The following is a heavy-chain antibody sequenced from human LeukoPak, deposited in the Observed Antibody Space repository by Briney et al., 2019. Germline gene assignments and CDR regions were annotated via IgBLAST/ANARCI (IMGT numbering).Heavy chain of an antibody. J-gene: IGHJ5*02. D-gene: IGHD2-2*02. Sequence: SETLSLTCTVSGGSINSFYWHWIRQPAGKGLEWIGRIYSSGRTNYYPSLKSRVTMSVDTSKNQFSLKLTSVTAADTAVYYCAREVRRGGVVPAAINNWFDPWGQGTLVTVSS. CDR3: AREVRRGGVVPAAINNWFDP. V-gene: IGHV4-4*07. CDR1: GGSINSFY. CDR2: IYSSGRT.